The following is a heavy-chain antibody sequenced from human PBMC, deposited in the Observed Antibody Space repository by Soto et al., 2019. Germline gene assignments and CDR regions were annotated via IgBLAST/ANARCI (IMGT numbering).Heavy chain of an antibody. J-gene: IGHJ6*02. CDR2: ISGSGGST. V-gene: IGHV3-23*01. Sequence: PGGSLRLSCAASGFTFSSYAMSWVRQAPGKGLEWVSAISGSGGSTYCADSVKGRFTISRDNSKNTLYLQMNSLRAEDTAVYYCAKSPKISGWPDYYYGMDVWGQGTTVTVSS. CDR3: AKSPKISGWPDYYYGMDV. CDR1: GFTFSSYA. D-gene: IGHD6-19*01.